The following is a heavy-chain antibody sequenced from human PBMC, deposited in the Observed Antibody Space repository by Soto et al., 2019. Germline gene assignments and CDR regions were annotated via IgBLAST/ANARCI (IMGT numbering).Heavy chain of an antibody. D-gene: IGHD3-3*01. CDR3: ARQGILEWLMGLFDY. J-gene: IGHJ4*02. CDR1: GGSISSSSYY. V-gene: IGHV4-39*01. CDR2: IYYSGST. Sequence: PSETLSLTCTVSGGSISSSSYYWGWIRQPPGKGLEWIGSIYYSGSTYYNPSLKSRVTISVDASKNQFSLKLSSVTAADTAVYYCARQGILEWLMGLFDYWGQGTLVTVSS.